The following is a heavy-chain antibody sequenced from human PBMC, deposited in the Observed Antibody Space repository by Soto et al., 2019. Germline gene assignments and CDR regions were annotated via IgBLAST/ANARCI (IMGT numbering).Heavy chain of an antibody. V-gene: IGHV4-34*01. Sequence: SETLSLTCAVYGGSFSGYYWSWIRQPPGKGLEWIGEINHSGSTNYNPSLKSRVTISVDTSKNQFSLKLSSVTAADTAVYYCARVTLTMGRGVVTNNYYYCMDVWGQGTTVTVSS. CDR1: GGSFSGYY. CDR2: INHSGST. CDR3: ARVTLTMGRGVVTNNYYYCMDV. D-gene: IGHD3-10*01. J-gene: IGHJ6*02.